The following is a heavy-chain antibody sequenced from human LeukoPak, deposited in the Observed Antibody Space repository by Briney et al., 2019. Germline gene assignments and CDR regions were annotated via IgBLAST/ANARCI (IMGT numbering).Heavy chain of an antibody. CDR3: AKDYCSSTTCYYNY. CDR1: GFTFDDYA. D-gene: IGHD2-2*01. CDR2: ISWNSGNI. J-gene: IGHJ4*02. Sequence: PGRSLRLSCAASGFTFDDYAMHWVRQAPGKGLEWVSGISWNSGNIGYADSVEGRFTISRDNAKNSLFLQMNSLRAEDTALYYCAKDYCSSTTCYYNYWGQGTLVTVSS. V-gene: IGHV3-9*01.